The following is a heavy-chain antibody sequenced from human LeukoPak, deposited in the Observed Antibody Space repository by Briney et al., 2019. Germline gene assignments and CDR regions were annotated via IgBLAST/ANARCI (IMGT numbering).Heavy chain of an antibody. J-gene: IGHJ6*02. CDR1: GGSISSYY. Sequence: TLSLTCTVSGGSISSYYWSWIRQPAGKGLEWIGRIYTSGSTNYNPSLKSRVTMSVDTSKNQFSLELSSVTAADTAVYYCARIQDYYYYGMDVWGQGTTVTVSS. V-gene: IGHV4-4*07. CDR3: ARIQDYYYYGMDV. CDR2: IYTSGST.